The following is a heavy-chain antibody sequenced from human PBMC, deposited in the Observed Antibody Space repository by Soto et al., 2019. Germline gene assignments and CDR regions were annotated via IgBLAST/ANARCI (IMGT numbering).Heavy chain of an antibody. D-gene: IGHD1-7*01. CDR2: IGTAGDT. J-gene: IGHJ2*01. Sequence: EVQLVESGGGLVQPGGSLRPSCAASGFTFSSYDMHWVRQATGKGLEWVSAIGTAGDTYYPGSVKGRFTISREDAKNSLYLQMNSLRAGDTAVYYCARGELGIVRPYWYFDLWGRGTLVTVSS. CDR1: GFTFSSYD. CDR3: ARGELGIVRPYWYFDL. V-gene: IGHV3-13*04.